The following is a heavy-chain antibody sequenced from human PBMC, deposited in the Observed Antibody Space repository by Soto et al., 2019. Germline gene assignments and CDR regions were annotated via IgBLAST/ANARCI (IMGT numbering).Heavy chain of an antibody. V-gene: IGHV4-34*01. Sequence: PSETLSLTCAVYGGSFSGYYWSWIRQPPGKGLEWIGEINHSGSTNYNPSLKSRVTISVDTSKNQFSLKLSSVTAADTAVYYCARGSKGYDFWSGYLYDFDYWGQGTLVTVSS. CDR1: GGSFSGYY. D-gene: IGHD3-3*01. CDR3: ARGSKGYDFWSGYLYDFDY. CDR2: INHSGST. J-gene: IGHJ4*02.